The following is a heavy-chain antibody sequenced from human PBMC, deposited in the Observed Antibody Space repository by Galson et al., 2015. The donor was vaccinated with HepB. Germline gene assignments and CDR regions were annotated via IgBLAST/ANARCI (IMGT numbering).Heavy chain of an antibody. J-gene: IGHJ4*02. D-gene: IGHD3-10*01. V-gene: IGHV4-34*01. CDR1: GGSFSGYY. Sequence: ETLSLTCAVYGGSFSGYYWSWIRQPPGKGLEWIGEINHSGSTNYNPSLRSRVTISVDTSKNQFSLKLSSVTAADTAVYYCARGRSGSYCLDYWGQGTLVTVSS. CDR2: INHSGST. CDR3: ARGRSGSYCLDY.